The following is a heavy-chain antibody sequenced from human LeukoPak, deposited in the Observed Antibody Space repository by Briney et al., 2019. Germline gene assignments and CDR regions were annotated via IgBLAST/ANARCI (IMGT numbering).Heavy chain of an antibody. Sequence: GSLRLSCAASGFTFSSYWMSWVRQAPGKGLEWVANIKQDGSEKYYVDSVKGRFTISRDNAKNSLYLQMNSLRAEDTAVYYCARGVGIAVAQYYFDFLGQGTLVTVSS. D-gene: IGHD6-19*01. CDR1: GFTFSSYW. CDR3: ARGVGIAVAQYYFDF. J-gene: IGHJ4*02. CDR2: IKQDGSEK. V-gene: IGHV3-7*01.